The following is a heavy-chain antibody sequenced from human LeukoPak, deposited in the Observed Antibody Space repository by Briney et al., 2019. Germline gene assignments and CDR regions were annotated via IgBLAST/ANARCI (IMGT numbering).Heavy chain of an antibody. V-gene: IGHV4-39*01. Sequence: SETLSLTCTVSGGSISSSSYYWGWIRQPPGMGLEWIGSIYYSGSTYYNPSLKSRVTISVDTSKNQFSLKLSSVTAADTAVYYCASSRYFDWSRFDPWGQGTLVTVSS. CDR1: GGSISSSSYY. CDR2: IYYSGST. CDR3: ASSRYFDWSRFDP. J-gene: IGHJ5*02. D-gene: IGHD3-9*01.